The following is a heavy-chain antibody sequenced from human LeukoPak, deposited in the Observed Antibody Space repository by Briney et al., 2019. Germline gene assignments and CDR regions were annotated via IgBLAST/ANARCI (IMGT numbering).Heavy chain of an antibody. CDR2: ISYDGSNK. V-gene: IGHV3-30-3*01. D-gene: IGHD6-13*01. J-gene: IGHJ6*02. CDR1: GFTFSSYA. CDR3: ARAGIAAADSYYYGMDV. Sequence: PGGSLRLSCAASGFTFSSYAMHWVRQAPGKGLEWVAVISYDGSNKYYADSVKGRFTISRDNSKNTLYLQMNSLRAEDTAAYYCARAGIAAADSYYYGMDVWGQGTTVTVSS.